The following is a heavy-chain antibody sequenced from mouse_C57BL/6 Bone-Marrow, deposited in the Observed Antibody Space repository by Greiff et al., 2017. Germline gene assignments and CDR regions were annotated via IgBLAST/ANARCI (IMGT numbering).Heavy chain of an antibody. Sequence: EVKLVESGGGLVKPGGSLKLSCAASGFTFSSYAMSWVRQTPEKRLEWVATISDGGSYTYYPDNVKGRFTISRDNAKNNLYLQMSHLKSEDTAMYYCARDGGWLLPSDYWGQGTTLTVSS. CDR3: ARDGGWLLPSDY. V-gene: IGHV5-4*01. CDR2: ISDGGSYT. D-gene: IGHD2-3*01. CDR1: GFTFSSYA. J-gene: IGHJ2*01.